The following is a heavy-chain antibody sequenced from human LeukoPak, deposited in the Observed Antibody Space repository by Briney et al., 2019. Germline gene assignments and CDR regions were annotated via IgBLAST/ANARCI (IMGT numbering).Heavy chain of an antibody. CDR3: ARDLVGYSSVGYFDY. CDR2: IKQDGSEK. D-gene: IGHD6-19*01. Sequence: GGSLILCCAASGFTLSSYWMSWVRQAPGKVMEWVATIKQDGSEKYYVDSVKGRFTISRDNAKNSLYLQMNSLRAEDTAVYYCARDLVGYSSVGYFDYWGQGTLVTVSS. V-gene: IGHV3-7*01. J-gene: IGHJ4*02. CDR1: GFTLSSYW.